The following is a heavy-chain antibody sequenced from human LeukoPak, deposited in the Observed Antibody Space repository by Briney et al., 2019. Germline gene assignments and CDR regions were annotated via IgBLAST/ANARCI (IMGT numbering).Heavy chain of an antibody. Sequence: GGTLRLSRTASGFTFGDYAMRWFREAPGKALVAVGFIRSTAFGGPTASATSVKCRFTISTDDSKSIAYQQMNSLKTEDTAVYYCTRFPGYCSGGSCFKFDYWGQGTLVTVSS. CDR3: TRFPGYCSGGSCFKFDY. D-gene: IGHD2-15*01. J-gene: IGHJ4*02. CDR1: GFTFGDYA. CDR2: IRSTAFGGPT. V-gene: IGHV3-49*03.